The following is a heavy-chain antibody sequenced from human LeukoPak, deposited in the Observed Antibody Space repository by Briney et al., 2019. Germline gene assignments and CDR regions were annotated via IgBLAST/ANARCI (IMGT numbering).Heavy chain of an antibody. Sequence: ASVKVSCKASGYTFTSYDINWVRQATGQGLEWMGWMNPNSGNTGYAQKFQGRVTMTRNTSISTAYMELSSLRSEDTAVYYCARVCTSGVCYKGGADFDYWGQGTLVTVSS. D-gene: IGHD2-8*01. V-gene: IGHV1-8*01. CDR1: GYTFTSYD. CDR2: MNPNSGNT. CDR3: ARVCTSGVCYKGGADFDY. J-gene: IGHJ4*02.